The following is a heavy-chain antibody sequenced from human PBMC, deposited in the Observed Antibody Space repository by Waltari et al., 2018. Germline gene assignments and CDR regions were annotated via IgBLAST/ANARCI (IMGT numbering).Heavy chain of an antibody. CDR3: ARLDRGAFDI. Sequence: QLQLQESGPGLVKPSETLSLTCTVSGGSISSRSYYWGWIRQPAGKGLEWIGSIYYSGSTYYNPSLKSRVTISVDTSKNQFSLKLSSVTAADTAVYYCARLDRGAFDIWGQGTMVTVSS. CDR1: GGSISSRSYY. J-gene: IGHJ3*02. D-gene: IGHD3-10*01. V-gene: IGHV4-39*01. CDR2: IYYSGST.